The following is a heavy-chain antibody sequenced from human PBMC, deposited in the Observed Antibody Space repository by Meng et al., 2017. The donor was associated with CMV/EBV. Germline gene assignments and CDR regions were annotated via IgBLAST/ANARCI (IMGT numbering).Heavy chain of an antibody. D-gene: IGHD6-6*01. J-gene: IGHJ6*02. CDR1: GFTVSSNY. CDR2: IYSGGST. Sequence: GGSLRLSCAASGFTVSSNYMSWVRQAPGKGLEWVSVIYSGGSTYYADSVKGRFTISRDNSKNTLYLQMNSLRAEDTAVYYCAGSSSSYYYGMDVWGQGTTVTVSS. CDR3: AGSSSSYYYGMDV. V-gene: IGHV3-53*01.